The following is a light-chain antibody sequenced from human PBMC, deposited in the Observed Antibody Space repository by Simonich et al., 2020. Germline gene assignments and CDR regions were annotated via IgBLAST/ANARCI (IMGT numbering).Light chain of an antibody. Sequence: QSALTQPASVSGSPGQSITISCTGTSSDVGSYNYVSWYQQHPGKAPKLMIYDVSNRPSGVSNRFSGSKSGNTASLTISGLQAEDEADYYCCSYAGSSNAVFGGGTQLTVL. J-gene: IGLJ7*01. CDR3: CSYAGSSNAV. CDR2: DVS. CDR1: SSDVGSYNY. V-gene: IGLV2-14*03.